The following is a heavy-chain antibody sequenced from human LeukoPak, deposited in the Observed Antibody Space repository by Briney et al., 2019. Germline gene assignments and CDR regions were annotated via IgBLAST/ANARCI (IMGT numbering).Heavy chain of an antibody. CDR2: ISGSGGST. CDR3: AKGVVVVPAAIDC. Sequence: PGGSLRLSCAASGFTFSSYAMSWVRQAPGKGLEWGSAISGSGGSTYYADSVKGRFTISRDNSKNTLYLQMNSLRAEDTAVYYCAKGVVVVPAAIDCWGQGTLVTVSS. CDR1: GFTFSSYA. D-gene: IGHD2-2*01. J-gene: IGHJ4*02. V-gene: IGHV3-23*01.